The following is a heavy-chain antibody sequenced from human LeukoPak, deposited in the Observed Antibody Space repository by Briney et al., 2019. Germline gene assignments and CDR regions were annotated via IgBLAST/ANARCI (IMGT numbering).Heavy chain of an antibody. V-gene: IGHV4-39*07. CDR1: GGSISSSSYY. D-gene: IGHD2-2*01. CDR3: ARESTIVVVPAAQIDY. J-gene: IGHJ4*02. Sequence: PSETLSLTCTVSGGSISSSSYYWGWIRQPPGKGLEWIGSIYYSGSTYYNPSLKSRVTISVDTSKNQFSLKLSSVTAADTAVYYCARESTIVVVPAAQIDYWGQGTLVTVSS. CDR2: IYYSGST.